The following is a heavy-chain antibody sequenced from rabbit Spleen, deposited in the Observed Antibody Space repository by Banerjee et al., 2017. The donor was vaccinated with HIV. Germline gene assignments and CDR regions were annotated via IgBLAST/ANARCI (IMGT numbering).Heavy chain of an antibody. CDR2: IDPVFGST. V-gene: IGHV1S7*01. J-gene: IGHJ4*01. CDR3: GRDGDGDSYFAL. Sequence: QLVASWGVLVQPGGSLKLSCSASGVTLSCDDMNWVRQAPGKGLEWIGYIDPVFGSTNYASWVIGRFTTSTENAQNTMFMQTTSLTAADSATNYCGRDGDGDSYFALWGQGTLVTVS. CDR1: GVTLSCDD. D-gene: IGHD2-1*01.